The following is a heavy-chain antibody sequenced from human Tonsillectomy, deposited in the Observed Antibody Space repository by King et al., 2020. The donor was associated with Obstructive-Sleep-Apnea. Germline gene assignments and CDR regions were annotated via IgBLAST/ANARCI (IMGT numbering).Heavy chain of an antibody. CDR2: IDWDDNK. D-gene: IGHD4-17*01. CDR1: GFSLYTSGLC. Sequence: RGGGGALGKPTQTLTLTCTFSGFSLYTSGLCVSWIRQPPGKALEWLARIDWDDNKYYSISLKTRLTISRDTSKNQVVLTMTNMDPVDTATYYCARDGGDAGYDDYNFDYWGQGTLVTVSS. V-gene: IGHV2-70*11. CDR3: ARDGGDAGYDDYNFDY. J-gene: IGHJ4*02.